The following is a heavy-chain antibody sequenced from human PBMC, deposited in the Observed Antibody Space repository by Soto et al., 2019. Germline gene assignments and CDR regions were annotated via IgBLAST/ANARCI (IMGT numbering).Heavy chain of an antibody. D-gene: IGHD6-19*01. CDR2: ISYDGSNK. CDR1: GFPFSSYG. CDR3: AKDLEVAGKTYYYYGMDV. V-gene: IGHV3-30*18. Sequence: GGSLRLSCAASGFPFSSYGMHWVRQAPGKGLEWVAVISYDGSNKYYADPVKGRFTISRDNSKNTLYLQMNSLRAEDTAVYYCAKDLEVAGKTYYYYGMDVWGQGTTVTVSS. J-gene: IGHJ6*02.